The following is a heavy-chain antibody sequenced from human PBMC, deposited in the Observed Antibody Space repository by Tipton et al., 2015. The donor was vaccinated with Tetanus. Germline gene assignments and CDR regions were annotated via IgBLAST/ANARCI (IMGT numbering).Heavy chain of an antibody. D-gene: IGHD1-20*01. CDR2: INPIGGST. CDR3: ARGGGGGRRINGPAGIDY. V-gene: IGHV1-46*01. CDR1: GYTLTSYH. Sequence: QLVQSGAEVKKPGASVKVSCKASGYTLTSYHMHWVRQAPGQGLEWMGIINPIGGSTSYAQKFQGRITMTGDTSTSTVYMDLNSLRSEDTAVYSCARGGGGGRRINGPAGIDYWGQGTLVTVSS. J-gene: IGHJ4*02.